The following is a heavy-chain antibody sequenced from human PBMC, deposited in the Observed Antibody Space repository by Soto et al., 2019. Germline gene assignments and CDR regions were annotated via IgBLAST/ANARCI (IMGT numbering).Heavy chain of an antibody. Sequence: ASVKVSCKASGGTFSSYAISWVRQAPGQGLEWMGGIIPIFGTANYAQKFQGRVTITADESTSTAYMELSSLRSEDTAVYYCASMTGTTRDYYYGMDVWGQGTTVTVSS. V-gene: IGHV1-69*13. CDR2: IIPIFGTA. CDR3: ASMTGTTRDYYYGMDV. D-gene: IGHD1-7*01. J-gene: IGHJ6*02. CDR1: GGTFSSYA.